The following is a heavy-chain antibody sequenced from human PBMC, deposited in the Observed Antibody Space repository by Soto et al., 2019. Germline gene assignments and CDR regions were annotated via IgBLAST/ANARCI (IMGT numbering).Heavy chain of an antibody. CDR1: GYTFTSYY. Sequence: QVQLVQSGAEVKKPGASVKVSCKASGYTFTSYYMHWVRQAPGQGLEWMGIINPSGGSTSYAQKFQGRVTMTRDTSTSTVYMELSSLRSEDTAVYYCARGSRPDYYYYGMDVWGQGTTVTVSS. CDR3: ARGSRPDYYYYGMDV. V-gene: IGHV1-46*01. J-gene: IGHJ6*02. CDR2: INPSGGST. D-gene: IGHD2-15*01.